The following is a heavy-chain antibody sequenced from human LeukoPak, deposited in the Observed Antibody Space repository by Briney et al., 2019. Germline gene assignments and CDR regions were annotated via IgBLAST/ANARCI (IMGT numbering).Heavy chain of an antibody. Sequence: GGSLKISCKGSGYSFTSYWIGWVRQMPGKGLEWMGIIYPGDSDTRYSPSFQGQVTISADKSISTAYLQWSSLKASDTAMYYCARRPFYYDSSGYLPPNAFDIWGQGTMVTVSS. J-gene: IGHJ3*02. CDR2: IYPGDSDT. CDR3: ARRPFYYDSSGYLPPNAFDI. V-gene: IGHV5-51*01. CDR1: GYSFTSYW. D-gene: IGHD3-22*01.